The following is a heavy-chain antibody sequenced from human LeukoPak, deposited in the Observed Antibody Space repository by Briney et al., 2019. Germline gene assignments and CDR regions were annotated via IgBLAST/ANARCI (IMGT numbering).Heavy chain of an antibody. Sequence: GASVKVSCKASGYTFTGYYMHWVRQAPGQGLEWMGWINPNSGGTNYAQKFQGRVTMTRDTSISTAYMELSRLRSDDTAVYYCARCPVPIAARSNWFDPWGQGTLVTVSS. V-gene: IGHV1-2*02. J-gene: IGHJ5*02. CDR3: ARCPVPIAARSNWFDP. CDR1: GYTFTGYY. D-gene: IGHD6-6*01. CDR2: INPNSGGT.